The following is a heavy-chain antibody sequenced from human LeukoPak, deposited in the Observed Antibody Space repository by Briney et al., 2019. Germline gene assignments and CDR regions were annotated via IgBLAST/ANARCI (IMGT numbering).Heavy chain of an antibody. J-gene: IGHJ5*02. D-gene: IGHD2-2*01. Sequence: GGSLRLSCAASGFTFSSYAMSWVRQAPGKGLEWVSAVSGSGGSTYYVDSVKGRFTISRDNSKNTLYLQMNSLRAEDTAVYYCAKDPLQYCSSTTCYFNWFDPWGQGTLVTVSS. V-gene: IGHV3-23*01. CDR3: AKDPLQYCSSTTCYFNWFDP. CDR2: VSGSGGST. CDR1: GFTFSSYA.